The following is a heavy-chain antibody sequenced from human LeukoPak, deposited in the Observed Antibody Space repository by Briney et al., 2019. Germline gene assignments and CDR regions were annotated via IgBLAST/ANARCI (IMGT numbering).Heavy chain of an antibody. J-gene: IGHJ4*02. D-gene: IGHD3-10*01. CDR3: GEGRKGAWFPNY. CDR2: ISYDGSNK. Sequence: GGSLRLSCAASGFTFSSYGMHWVRQAPGKGLEWVAVISYDGSNKYYADSVKGRFTISRDNSKNSLYLQMNGLRAEDTAVYYCGEGRKGAWFPNYWGQGTLVTVSS. V-gene: IGHV3-30*03. CDR1: GFTFSSYG.